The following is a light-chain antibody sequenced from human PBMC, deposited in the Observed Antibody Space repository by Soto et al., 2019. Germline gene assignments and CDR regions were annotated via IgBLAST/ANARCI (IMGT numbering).Light chain of an antibody. CDR3: QHYGSSWT. V-gene: IGKV3-20*01. CDR1: QSVSSSY. Sequence: EIVLTQSPGTLSLSTGERATLSCRASQSVSSSYLAWYQQKPGQAPRLLIYGASSRATGIPDRFSGSGSGTDFTLTISRLEPEDFAVYYCQHYGSSWTFGQGTKVDI. J-gene: IGKJ1*01. CDR2: GAS.